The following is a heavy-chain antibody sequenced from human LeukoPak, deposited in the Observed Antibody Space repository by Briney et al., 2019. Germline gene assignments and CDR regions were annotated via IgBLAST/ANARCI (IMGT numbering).Heavy chain of an antibody. CDR1: GYTFTSYY. D-gene: IGHD6-19*01. CDR2: INPNSGGT. Sequence: GASVKVSCKASGYTFTSYYMHWVRQAPGQGLEWMGWINPNSGGTNYAQKFQGRVTMTRDTSISTAYMELSSLRSEDTAVYYCARAGEVYNSGSYLEYWGQGTLVTVSS. J-gene: IGHJ4*02. V-gene: IGHV1-2*02. CDR3: ARAGEVYNSGSYLEY.